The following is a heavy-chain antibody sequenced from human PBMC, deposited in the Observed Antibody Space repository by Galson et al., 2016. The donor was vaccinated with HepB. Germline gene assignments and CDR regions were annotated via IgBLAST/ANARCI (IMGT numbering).Heavy chain of an antibody. CDR3: ARDGNHGYDMDY. Sequence: SLRLSCAASGFTVSSDYMNWVRQAPGKGLEWVSVIYSGGTTYYADSVKGRFTISRDNSKNTVYLQMNSLRDEDTAIYFCARDGNHGYDMDYWGQGTLVIVSS. CDR2: IYSGGTT. CDR1: GFTVSSDY. D-gene: IGHD1-14*01. V-gene: IGHV3-53*01. J-gene: IGHJ4*02.